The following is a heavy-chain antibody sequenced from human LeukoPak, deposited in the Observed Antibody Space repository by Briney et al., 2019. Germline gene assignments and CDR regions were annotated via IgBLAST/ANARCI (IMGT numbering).Heavy chain of an antibody. J-gene: IGHJ4*02. D-gene: IGHD1-26*01. Sequence: ASVKVSCKASGYTFTSYGISWVRQAPGQGLEWMGWISAYNGNTNYAQKLQGRVTMTTDTSTTTAYMELRSLRSDDTAVYYCAREFRSGSYSEFDYWGQGTLVTVSS. CDR2: ISAYNGNT. CDR3: AREFRSGSYSEFDY. CDR1: GYTFTSYG. V-gene: IGHV1-18*01.